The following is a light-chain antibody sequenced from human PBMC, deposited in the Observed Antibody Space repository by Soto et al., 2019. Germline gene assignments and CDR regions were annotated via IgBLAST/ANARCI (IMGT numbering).Light chain of an antibody. CDR1: SSDIGSYNL. Sequence: QSALTQPASVSGSPGQSLTISCIGTSSDIGSYNLVSWYQQHPGTAPKLLISEDSKRPSGVPNRFSGSKSGNTASLPIAGLQAEDEAVYYCCAYAGGSTYVLFGGGTKLTVL. J-gene: IGLJ2*01. V-gene: IGLV2-23*01. CDR3: CAYAGGSTYVL. CDR2: EDS.